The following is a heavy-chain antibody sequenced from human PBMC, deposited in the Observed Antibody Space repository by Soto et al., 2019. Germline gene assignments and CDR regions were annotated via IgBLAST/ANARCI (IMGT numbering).Heavy chain of an antibody. V-gene: IGHV1-2*02. CDR3: AREVQGAADDP. D-gene: IGHD6-13*01. Sequence: ASVKVSCKASGYTFTGYYMHWVRQAPGQGLEWMGWINPNSGGTNYAQKFQGRVTITADESTSTAYMELSSLRSEDTAVYYCAREVQGAADDPWGQGTLVTVSS. CDR2: INPNSGGT. CDR1: GYTFTGYY. J-gene: IGHJ5*02.